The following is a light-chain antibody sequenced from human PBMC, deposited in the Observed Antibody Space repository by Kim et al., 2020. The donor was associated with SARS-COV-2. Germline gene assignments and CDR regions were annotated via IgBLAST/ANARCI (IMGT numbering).Light chain of an antibody. Sequence: KTVTISCTGSSGRIASNYVQWYQQRPGSAPTTVIYEDNQRPSGVPYRFSGSIDSSSNSASLTISGLKTEDEADYYCQSYDSSNPWVFGGGTKLTVL. CDR2: EDN. CDR1: SGRIASNY. J-gene: IGLJ3*02. CDR3: QSYDSSNPWV. V-gene: IGLV6-57*02.